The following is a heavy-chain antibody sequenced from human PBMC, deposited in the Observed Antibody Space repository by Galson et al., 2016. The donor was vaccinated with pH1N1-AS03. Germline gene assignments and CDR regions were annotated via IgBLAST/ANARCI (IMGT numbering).Heavy chain of an antibody. J-gene: IGHJ5*02. CDR1: GFTFSDYD. V-gene: IGHV3-7*01. Sequence: SLRLSCAASGFTFSDYDMSWIRQAPGKGLEWVANIKPDGGDKYYVDSVKGRFTISRDNAKNSLYLQMNSLRVEDTAVYYCARDLNWDNAWGQGTLVTVSS. CDR3: ARDLNWDNA. CDR2: IKPDGGDK.